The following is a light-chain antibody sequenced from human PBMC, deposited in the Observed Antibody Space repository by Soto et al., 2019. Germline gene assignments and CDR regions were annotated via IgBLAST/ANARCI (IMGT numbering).Light chain of an antibody. V-gene: IGKV3D-15*01. CDR2: GAS. Sequence: EILMTQSPATLSVSPGERATLSCRASQSLNRNLAWYQQKLGQAPRLIIYGASTSASGIPARVRGSGSGTECTLTISRLQSEDFALSYCQHYNDWPPAFTFGPRTKVDL. CDR3: QHYNDWPPAFT. J-gene: IGKJ3*01. CDR1: QSLNRN.